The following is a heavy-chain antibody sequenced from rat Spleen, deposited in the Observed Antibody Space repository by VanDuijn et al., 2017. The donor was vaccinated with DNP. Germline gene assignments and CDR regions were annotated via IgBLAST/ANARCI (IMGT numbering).Heavy chain of an antibody. J-gene: IGHJ2*01. D-gene: IGHD3-8*01. CDR1: GFILSNYW. CDR3: TSNPHIRTAAPFDY. V-gene: IGHV5-31*01. CDR2: IPHTGDST. Sequence: EVQLVESGGGPVQPGRSLKLSCVASGFILSNYWMTWIFQSPGTGLAWVASIPHTGDSTYYSDSVKGRFSITRDNAKSTLYLQVNSLRSEDTATYYRTSNPHIRTAAPFDYWRQGVMVTVSS.